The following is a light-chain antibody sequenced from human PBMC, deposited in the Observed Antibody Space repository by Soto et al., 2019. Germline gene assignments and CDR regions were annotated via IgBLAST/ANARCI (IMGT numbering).Light chain of an antibody. CDR2: GAS. V-gene: IGKV3D-20*02. Sequence: ESLVTQSPDTLSLSPGERAALCCRASQSVSNNYLAWYQQKPGQAPRLLICGASNRATRIPDRFSGSGSGTDFTLTISSLEPEDFRLYYSQQRSAWFTFGQGTKVDIK. J-gene: IGKJ1*01. CDR3: QQRSAWFT. CDR1: QSVSNNY.